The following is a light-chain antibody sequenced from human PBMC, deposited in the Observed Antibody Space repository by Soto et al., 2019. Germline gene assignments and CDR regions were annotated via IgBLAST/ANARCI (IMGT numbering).Light chain of an antibody. Sequence: EIVLTQSPDTMSVSAGEGATLSCRASESIKNSYLAWYRQTPGQPPRLLIFGASSRATGIPDRFSGRGSGTDFTLSISRLEPEDFAVYYCHQYGSSPQTFGQGTKVEIK. J-gene: IGKJ1*01. CDR1: ESIKNSY. CDR2: GAS. CDR3: HQYGSSPQT. V-gene: IGKV3-20*01.